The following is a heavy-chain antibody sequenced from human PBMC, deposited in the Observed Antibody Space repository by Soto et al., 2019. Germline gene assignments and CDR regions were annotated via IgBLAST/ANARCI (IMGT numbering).Heavy chain of an antibody. V-gene: IGHV3-30*18. CDR1: GFTFSSSG. Sequence: LRLSCAASGFTFSSSGMHWVRQAPGKGLEWVAVTSYDGSSGYYADSVRGRFTISRDNSKNTLYLQMNSLRAEDTAVYYCAKSPPAVAGYFDYWGQGPLVTVSS. J-gene: IGHJ4*02. CDR3: AKSPPAVAGYFDY. D-gene: IGHD6-19*01. CDR2: TSYDGSSG.